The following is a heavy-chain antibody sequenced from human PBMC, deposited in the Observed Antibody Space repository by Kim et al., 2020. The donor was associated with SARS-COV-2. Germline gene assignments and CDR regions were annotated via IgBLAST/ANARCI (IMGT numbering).Heavy chain of an antibody. J-gene: IGHJ4*02. CDR3: ASALGH. CDR2: YTSGRT. Sequence: YTSGRTNYNPSRQSRVTMSVDMSKNQCSLKLSSVTAADTAVYYCASALGHWGQGTLVTVSS. V-gene: IGHV4-4*07. D-gene: IGHD3-16*02.